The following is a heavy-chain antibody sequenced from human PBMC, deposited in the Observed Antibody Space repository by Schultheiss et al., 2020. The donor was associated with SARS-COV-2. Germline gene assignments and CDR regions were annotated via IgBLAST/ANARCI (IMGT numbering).Heavy chain of an antibody. D-gene: IGHD4-17*01. CDR1: GGTFSSYA. J-gene: IGHJ4*02. CDR2: ISGYNGDT. V-gene: IGHV1-18*01. Sequence: ASVKVSCKASGGTFSSYAISWVRQAPGQGLEWMGWISGYNGDTKYAQKFQGRVIMTADTSTSTAYMELRSLRSDDTAVYYCATLVGSREGKNYGDYVFDYWGQGTLVTVSS. CDR3: ATLVGSREGKNYGDYVFDY.